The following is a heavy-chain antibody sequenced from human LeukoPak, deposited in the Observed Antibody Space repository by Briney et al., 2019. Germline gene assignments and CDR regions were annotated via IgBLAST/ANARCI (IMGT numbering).Heavy chain of an antibody. CDR1: GFTFSNYA. V-gene: IGHV3-74*01. CDR2: INSDGSST. CDR3: ARVRSGSSAGNYGMDV. J-gene: IGHJ6*02. D-gene: IGHD1-26*01. Sequence: PGGSLRLSCAASGFTFSNYAMSWVRQAPGKGLVWVSRINSDGSSTSYADSVKGRFTISRDNAKNTLYLQMNSLRAEDTAVYYCARVRSGSSAGNYGMDVWGQGTTVTVSS.